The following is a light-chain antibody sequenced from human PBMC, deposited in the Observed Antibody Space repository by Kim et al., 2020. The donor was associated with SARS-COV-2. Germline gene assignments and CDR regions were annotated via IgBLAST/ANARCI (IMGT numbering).Light chain of an antibody. CDR3: QVWDSNTVI. V-gene: IGLV3-9*01. CDR1: NIGGKH. CDR2: RNN. J-gene: IGLJ2*01. Sequence: VGLGKTAKISCGGNNIGGKHVHWYQQRQGQAPVTVIYRNNNLPSGIPERFSGSNSGNAATLSISRVQVGDEAVYFCQVWDSNTVIFGGGTQLTVL.